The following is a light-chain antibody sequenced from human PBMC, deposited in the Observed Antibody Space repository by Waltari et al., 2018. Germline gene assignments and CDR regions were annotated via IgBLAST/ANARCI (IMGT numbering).Light chain of an antibody. V-gene: IGLV1-44*01. CDR1: SSNIGSNT. CDR2: SNK. J-gene: IGLJ2*01. Sequence: QSVLTQPPSASGTPGQRVTISCSGSSSNIGSNTVNWYQQLPGTAPKLLIYSNKQRPAGAPDRCSGSKSGTSASLAISGLQSEDEADYYCAAWDDSLNGVVFGGGTKLTVL. CDR3: AAWDDSLNGVV.